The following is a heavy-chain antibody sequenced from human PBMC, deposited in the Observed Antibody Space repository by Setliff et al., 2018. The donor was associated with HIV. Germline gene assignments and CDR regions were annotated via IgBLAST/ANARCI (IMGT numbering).Heavy chain of an antibody. Sequence: GGSLRLSCAASGFTVSSYYMSWVRQAPGKGLEWVSVVYSAGNAYYADSVKGRFTVSRDESENTMYLQMRSQRAEDTAVYYCVRDLPPDYWGQGTLVTVSS. J-gene: IGHJ4*02. CDR3: VRDLPPDY. V-gene: IGHV3-53*01. CDR2: VYSAGNA. CDR1: GFTVSSYY.